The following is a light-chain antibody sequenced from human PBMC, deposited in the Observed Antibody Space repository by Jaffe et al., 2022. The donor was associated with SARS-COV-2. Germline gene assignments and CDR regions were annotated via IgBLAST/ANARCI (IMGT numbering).Light chain of an antibody. CDR2: KAS. V-gene: IGKV1-5*03. CDR1: QSISSW. CDR3: QQYNSYPGT. J-gene: IGKJ1*01. Sequence: DILMTQSPSSLSASVGDRVTITCRASQSISSWLAWYQQKPGKAPKLLIYKASSLESGVPSTFSGSGSGTEFTLTISLQPDDFATYYCQQYNSYPGTFGQGTKVEIK.